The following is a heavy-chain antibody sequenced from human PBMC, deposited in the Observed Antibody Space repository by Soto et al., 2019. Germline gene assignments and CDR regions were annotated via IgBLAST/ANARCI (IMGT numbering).Heavy chain of an antibody. CDR3: ARSYDFWSGGGMDV. CDR2: INAGNGNT. CDR1: GYTFISYA. J-gene: IGHJ6*02. Sequence: ASVKVSCKASGYTFISYAMHWVRQAPGQRLEWMGWINAGNGNTKYSQKFQGRVTITRDTSASTAYMELSSLRSEDTAVYYCARSYDFWSGGGMDVWGQGTTVTVSS. V-gene: IGHV1-3*01. D-gene: IGHD3-3*01.